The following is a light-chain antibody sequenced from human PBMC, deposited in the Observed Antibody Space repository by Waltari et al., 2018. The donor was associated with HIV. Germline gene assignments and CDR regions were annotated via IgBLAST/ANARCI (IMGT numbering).Light chain of an antibody. CDR3: AAWDDSVNGWV. CDR1: TSNIGSNT. Sequence: QSVLTQPPSASETPGQRVTISCSGSTSNIGSNTVNWYQQLPGTAPKLLIYTNNRRPSGVPDRFSGSKYGTAASRAISGLQSEDEAHDYCAAWDDSVNGWVFGGGTKLTVL. V-gene: IGLV1-44*01. CDR2: TNN. J-gene: IGLJ3*02.